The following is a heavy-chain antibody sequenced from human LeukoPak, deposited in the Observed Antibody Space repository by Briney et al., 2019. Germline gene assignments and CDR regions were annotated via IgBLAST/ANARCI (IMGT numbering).Heavy chain of an antibody. V-gene: IGHV3-74*01. D-gene: IGHD4-23*01. J-gene: IGHJ3*02. CDR2: INPDDKST. Sequence: PGGSLRLSCAASGFTFSKYWLHWARQPPGRGLVWLARINPDDKSTSYADSVKGRFTISIDDAKETLFLQMNSLTAEDTAVYYCLTIVETPIDAFDIWGQGAMVTVSS. CDR1: GFTFSKYW. CDR3: LTIVETPIDAFDI.